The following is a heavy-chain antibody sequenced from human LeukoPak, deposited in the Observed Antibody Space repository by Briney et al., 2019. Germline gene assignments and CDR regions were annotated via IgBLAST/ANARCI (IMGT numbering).Heavy chain of an antibody. Sequence: GGSLRLSCAASGFTFSSYWMSWVRQAPGKGLEWVANIKQDGSEKYYVDSVKGRFTISRDNAKNSLYLQMNSLRAEDTAVYYCARVLTTSYYDGSAYGDAFDMWGQGTMVTVSS. CDR2: IKQDGSEK. J-gene: IGHJ3*02. V-gene: IGHV3-7*01. CDR1: GFTFSSYW. CDR3: ARVLTTSYYDGSAYGDAFDM. D-gene: IGHD3-22*01.